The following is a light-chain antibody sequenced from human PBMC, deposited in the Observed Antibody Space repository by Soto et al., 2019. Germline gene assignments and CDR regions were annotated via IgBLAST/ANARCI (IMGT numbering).Light chain of an antibody. CDR2: DAS. CDR3: QQFDSYPIT. CDR1: QRISSA. V-gene: IGKV1-13*02. J-gene: IGKJ5*01. Sequence: AIQLTQSPSSLSASVGDRVTITCRASQRISSALAWYQQKPGKAPQLLIYDASSLERGVPSRFSGSGSGTDFALTISSLRPEDFATYRCQQFDSYPITFGQGTRLE.